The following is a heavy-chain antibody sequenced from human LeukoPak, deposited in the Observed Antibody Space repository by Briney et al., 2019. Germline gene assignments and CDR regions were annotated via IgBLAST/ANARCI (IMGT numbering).Heavy chain of an antibody. V-gene: IGHV3-30*18. CDR1: GFTFSSYG. J-gene: IGHJ4*02. CDR2: ISYDGSNK. Sequence: GGSLRLPCAASGFTFSSYGMHWVRQAPGKGLEWVAVISYDGSNKYYADSVKGRFTISRDNSKNTLYLQMNSLRAEDTAVYYCAKAGGYWGQGTLVTVSS. D-gene: IGHD3-10*01. CDR3: AKAGGY.